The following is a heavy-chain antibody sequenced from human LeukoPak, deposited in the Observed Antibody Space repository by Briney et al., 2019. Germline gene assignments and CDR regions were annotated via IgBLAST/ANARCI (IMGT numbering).Heavy chain of an antibody. J-gene: IGHJ4*02. CDR3: ARPGQSSWWVYFNY. CDR1: GVSISSYY. Sequence: SETLSLTCTVSGVSISSYYWSWIRQPPGKGLEWIGYIYTSEITNYNPSLKSRVTMSVDTSKNQFSLKLRSVTAADTAVYYCARPGQSSWWVYFNYWGQGTPVTVSS. CDR2: IYTSEIT. V-gene: IGHV4-4*09. D-gene: IGHD2-15*01.